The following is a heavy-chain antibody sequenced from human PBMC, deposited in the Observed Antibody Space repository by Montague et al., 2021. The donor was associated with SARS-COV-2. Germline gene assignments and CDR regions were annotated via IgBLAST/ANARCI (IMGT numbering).Heavy chain of an antibody. V-gene: IGHV4-39*01. J-gene: IGHJ2*01. Sequence: SETLSLTCAVSGGSVSDTDYYWGWVRRPPGKGLEWLGTTVQSGNSFSNPSLKSRLSIFVHASMNEVSLSLASMTAADTAVYYCARRAQWQLSWFFDLWGRGTLVTVSS. CDR3: ARRAQWQLSWFFDL. CDR1: GGSVSDTDYY. CDR2: TVQSGNS. D-gene: IGHD6-19*01.